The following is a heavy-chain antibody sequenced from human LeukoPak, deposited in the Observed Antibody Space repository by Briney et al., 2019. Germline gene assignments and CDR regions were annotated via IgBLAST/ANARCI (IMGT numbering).Heavy chain of an antibody. Sequence: GGSLRLSCADSGFTFSSYWIHRVPQAPGKWLVWVSRINTDGSSTSYADSVKGRFTISRDNAKNTLYLQMNSLRAEDTAVYYCARTVPGYFLDFWGQGTLVTVSS. CDR2: INTDGSST. V-gene: IGHV3-74*01. D-gene: IGHD3-9*01. CDR1: GFTFSSYW. J-gene: IGHJ4*02. CDR3: ARTVPGYFLDF.